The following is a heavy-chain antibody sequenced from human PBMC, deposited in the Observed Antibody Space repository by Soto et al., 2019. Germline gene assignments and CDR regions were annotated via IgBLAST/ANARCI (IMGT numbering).Heavy chain of an antibody. Sequence: GGSLRLSCAASGFTFSSYGMHWVRQAPGKGLEWVAVIWYDGSNKYYADSVKGRFTISRDNSKNTLYLQMNSLRAEDTAVYYCAREWTGPSGSYYYYYGMDVWGQGTTVTVSS. CDR1: GFTFSSYG. V-gene: IGHV3-33*01. D-gene: IGHD1-26*01. J-gene: IGHJ6*02. CDR3: AREWTGPSGSYYYYYGMDV. CDR2: IWYDGSNK.